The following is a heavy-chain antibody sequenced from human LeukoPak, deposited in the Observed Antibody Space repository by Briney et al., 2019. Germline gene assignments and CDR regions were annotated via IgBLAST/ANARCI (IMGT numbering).Heavy chain of an antibody. D-gene: IGHD3-3*01. CDR3: ARRWDFWSGYWYFGY. V-gene: IGHV4-39*07. J-gene: IGHJ4*02. CDR1: GGSMSSSSSS. Sequence: PSETLSLTCTVSGGSMSSSSSSWGWIRQPPGKGLEWIGNIYYSGSSYYNPSLKSRVTISLDTSKTQFSLKLSSVTAADTAVYYCARRWDFWSGYWYFGYWGQGTLVTVSS. CDR2: IYYSGSS.